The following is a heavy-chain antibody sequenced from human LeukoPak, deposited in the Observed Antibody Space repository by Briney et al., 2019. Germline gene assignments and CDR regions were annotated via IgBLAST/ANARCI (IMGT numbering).Heavy chain of an antibody. CDR2: IYSGGST. CDR3: ARDRGYSGYDPIGLLDY. D-gene: IGHD5-12*01. CDR1: GFTVSSNY. V-gene: IGHV3-66*01. Sequence: GGSLRLSCAASGFTVSSNYMSWVRQAPGKGLEWVSVIYSGGSTYYADSVKGRFTISRDNSKNTLYLQMNSLRAEDTAVYYCARDRGYSGYDPIGLLDYWGQGTLVTVSS. J-gene: IGHJ4*02.